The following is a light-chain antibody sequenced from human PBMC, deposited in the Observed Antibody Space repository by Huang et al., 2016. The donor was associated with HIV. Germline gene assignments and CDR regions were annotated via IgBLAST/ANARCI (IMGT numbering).Light chain of an antibody. V-gene: IGKV3-15*01. J-gene: IGKJ1*01. CDR3: QQYDDWPRT. CDR2: GAS. CDR1: QNINNN. Sequence: VMTQSPASLPVSPGDRATLFCRARQNINNNLGWYQKRPGQAPRRLRYGASTRATGVPPRFSGSRSGTNFTLTITSLQSEDFALYYCQQYDDWPRTFGQGTKVEV.